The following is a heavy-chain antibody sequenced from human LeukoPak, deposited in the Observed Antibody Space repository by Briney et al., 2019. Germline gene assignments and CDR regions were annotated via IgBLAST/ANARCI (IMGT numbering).Heavy chain of an antibody. CDR3: ARDLSGSAFDY. V-gene: IGHV4-34*01. J-gene: IGHJ4*02. Sequence: SETLSLTCAVYGGSFSGYYWSWIRQPPGKGLEWIGEINHSGSTNYNPSLKSRVTISVDTSKNQFSLKLSSVTAADTAVYYCARDLSGSAFDYWGQGTLVTVSS. CDR2: INHSGST. D-gene: IGHD1-26*01. CDR1: GGSFSGYY.